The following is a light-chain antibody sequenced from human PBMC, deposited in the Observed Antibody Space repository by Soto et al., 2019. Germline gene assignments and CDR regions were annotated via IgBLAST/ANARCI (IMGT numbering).Light chain of an antibody. CDR3: QQRSSWPPT. CDR2: DAS. CDR1: QSVSSY. J-gene: IGKJ5*01. V-gene: IGKV3-11*01. Sequence: EIVLTQSPATLSLSPGERATLSCRASQSVSSYLAWYQQRPGQAPRLLIYDASNRATGVPARFSGSGSGTDFTLTIISLEPEDFAVYYCQQRSSWPPTFGQGTRLEIK.